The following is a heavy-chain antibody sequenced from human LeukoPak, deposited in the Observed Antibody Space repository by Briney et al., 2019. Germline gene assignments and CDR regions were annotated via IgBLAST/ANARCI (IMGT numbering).Heavy chain of an antibody. J-gene: IGHJ3*02. Sequence: ASVTVSCKASGYTFSSYDINWVRQVTGQGLEWMGWMNPNSGNRGYAQKFQGRVTITRNTSISTAYMELSSLRSEDTAVYYCARRLGLRWDLQAFDIWGQGTMVTVSS. V-gene: IGHV1-8*03. CDR3: ARRLGLRWDLQAFDI. CDR1: GYTFSSYD. CDR2: MNPNSGNR. D-gene: IGHD4-23*01.